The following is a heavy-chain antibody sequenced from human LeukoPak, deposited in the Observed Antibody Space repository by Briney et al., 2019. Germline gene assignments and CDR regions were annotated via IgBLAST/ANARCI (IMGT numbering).Heavy chain of an antibody. V-gene: IGHV7-4-1*02. D-gene: IGHD2/OR15-2a*01. Sequence: GASVKVSYKASGYTFTSNAMNWVRQAPGQGLELMGWINTNTGNPTYAQGFTGRFVFSLDTSVSTAYLQISSLKAEDTAVYYCARDNAGNIDYWGQGTLVTVSS. CDR1: GYTFTSNA. CDR2: INTNTGNP. CDR3: ARDNAGNIDY. J-gene: IGHJ4*02.